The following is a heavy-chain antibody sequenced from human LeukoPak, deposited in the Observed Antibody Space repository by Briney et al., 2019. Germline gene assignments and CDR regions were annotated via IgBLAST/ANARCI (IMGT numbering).Heavy chain of an antibody. CDR3: TRVQTPGGRYFDFDY. V-gene: IGHV1-2*02. CDR1: GYTFTGYY. J-gene: IGHJ4*02. CDR2: INPKSGAT. D-gene: IGHD3-9*01. Sequence: ASVKVSCKASGYTFTGYYMHWVRQAPGQGLEWMGWINPKSGATKYAQKFQGRVTMTRDTSTSTAYMEVNRLTSDDTAVYYCTRVQTPGGRYFDFDYWGQGTLVTVSS.